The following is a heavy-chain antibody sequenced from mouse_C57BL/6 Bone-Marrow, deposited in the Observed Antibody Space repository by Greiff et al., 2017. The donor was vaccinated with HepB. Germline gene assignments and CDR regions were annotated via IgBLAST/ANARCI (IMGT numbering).Heavy chain of an antibody. Sequence: QVQLKQSGAELVKPGASVKMSCKASGYTFTSYWITWVKQRPGQGLEWIGDIYPGSGSTNYNEKFKSKATLTVDTSSSTAYMQLSSLTSEDSAVYYCASLYDGYYASWFAYWGQGTLVTVSA. V-gene: IGHV1-55*01. CDR2: IYPGSGST. D-gene: IGHD2-3*01. CDR1: GYTFTSYW. J-gene: IGHJ3*01. CDR3: ASLYDGYYASWFAY.